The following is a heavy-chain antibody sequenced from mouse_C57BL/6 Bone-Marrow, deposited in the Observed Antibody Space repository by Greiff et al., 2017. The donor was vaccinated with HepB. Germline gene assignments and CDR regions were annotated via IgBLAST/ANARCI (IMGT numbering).Heavy chain of an antibody. V-gene: IGHV3-8*01. Sequence: EVQLVESGPGLAKPSQTLSLTCSVTGYSITSDYWNWIRKFPGNKLEYMGYISYSGSTYYNPSLKSRISITRDTSKNQYYLQLNSVTTEDTATYYCARIYYYGSSGVWYFDVWGTGTTVTVSS. D-gene: IGHD1-1*01. CDR2: ISYSGST. CDR1: GYSITSDY. J-gene: IGHJ1*03. CDR3: ARIYYYGSSGVWYFDV.